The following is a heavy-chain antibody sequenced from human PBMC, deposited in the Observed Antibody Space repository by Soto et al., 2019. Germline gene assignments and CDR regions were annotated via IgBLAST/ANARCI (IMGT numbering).Heavy chain of an antibody. J-gene: IGHJ6*02. V-gene: IGHV4-30-4*01. CDR3: ARKDYSDYHGMDV. CDR2: IHYRGST. D-gene: IGHD4-4*01. Sequence: QVQLQESGPGLVKPSQTLSLTCTVSGDSISNDDYYWNWIRQPPGKGLEWMGYIHYRGSTNYNPSLKSRLTMSVDMSKNQFSLNLSSVTAADTAVYYCARKDYSDYHGMDVWGPGITVTV. CDR1: GDSISNDDYY.